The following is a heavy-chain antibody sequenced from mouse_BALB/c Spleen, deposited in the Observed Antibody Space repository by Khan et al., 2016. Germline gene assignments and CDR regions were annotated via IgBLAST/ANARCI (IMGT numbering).Heavy chain of an antibody. CDR2: IYPYNGGT. Sequence: VQLKQSGPELVKPGASVKISCKASGYTFTDYTMHWVKQSHGKSLEWIGYIYPYNGGTGYNQKFKSKATLTVDNSSSTAYMELRSLTSEDYAVYFCARGGYYGISSFAYWGQGTLFTVSA. CDR3: ARGGYYGISSFAY. D-gene: IGHD1-1*01. CDR1: GYTFTDYT. V-gene: IGHV1S29*02. J-gene: IGHJ3*01.